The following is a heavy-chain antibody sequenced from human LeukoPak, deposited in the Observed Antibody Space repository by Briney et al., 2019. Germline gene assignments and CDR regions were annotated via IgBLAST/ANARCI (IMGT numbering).Heavy chain of an antibody. D-gene: IGHD4-17*01. CDR2: ISSSSSYI. J-gene: IGHJ4*02. Sequence: GGSLRLSCAASGFTFSSYSMNWVRQAPGKGLGWVSSISSSSSYIYYADSVKGRFTISRDNAKNSLYLQMNSLRAEDTAVYYCARDLNTVTTYYFDYWGQGTLVTVSS. CDR3: ARDLNTVTTYYFDY. CDR1: GFTFSSYS. V-gene: IGHV3-21*01.